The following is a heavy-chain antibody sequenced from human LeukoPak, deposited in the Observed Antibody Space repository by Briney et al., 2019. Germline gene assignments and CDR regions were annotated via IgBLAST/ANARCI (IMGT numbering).Heavy chain of an antibody. CDR2: ISYDGSNK. CDR1: GFTFSSYG. J-gene: IGHJ4*02. Sequence: GGSLRLSCAASGFTFSSYGMHWVRQAPGKGLEWVAVISYDGSNKYYADSVKGRFTISRDNSKNTLYLQMNYLRAEDTAVYYCARGGATTTDYWGQGTLVTVSS. D-gene: IGHD4-17*01. V-gene: IGHV3-30*03. CDR3: ARGGATTTDY.